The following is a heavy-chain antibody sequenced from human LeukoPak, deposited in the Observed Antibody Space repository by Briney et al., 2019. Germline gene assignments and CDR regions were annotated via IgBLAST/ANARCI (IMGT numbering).Heavy chain of an antibody. Sequence: GGSLRLSCAASGFTFSNYNMNWVRQAPGKGLEWVSGITWNSDNLDYTESVRGRFTISRDNAKNSLYLEMNSLRLEDTALYYCVKESEDSSGWATRYYFDYWGQGSLVTVSS. J-gene: IGHJ4*02. V-gene: IGHV3-9*01. CDR2: ITWNSDNL. CDR3: VKESEDSSGWATRYYFDY. D-gene: IGHD6-19*01. CDR1: GFTFSNYN.